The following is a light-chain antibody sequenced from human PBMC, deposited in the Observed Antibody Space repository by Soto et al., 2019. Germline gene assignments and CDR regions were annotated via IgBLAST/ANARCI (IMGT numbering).Light chain of an antibody. J-gene: IGKJ2*01. CDR1: RSISGY. CDR2: AAS. CDR3: QQGFSSPFT. Sequence: DIQMTQSPSSLSSSIGDRVTITCRASRSISGYLNWYQQNPGKAPDLLIFAASSLQSGAPSRFSGSGSGTAFTLTISRLQPEDSATYYCQQGFSSPFTFGQGTKLEIK. V-gene: IGKV1-39*01.